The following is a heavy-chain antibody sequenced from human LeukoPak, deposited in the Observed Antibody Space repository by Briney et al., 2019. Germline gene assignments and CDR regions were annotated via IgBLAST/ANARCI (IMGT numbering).Heavy chain of an antibody. CDR3: ARDLKPEDIVVVVAATPPLRY. V-gene: IGHV3-23*01. D-gene: IGHD2-15*01. J-gene: IGHJ4*02. Sequence: GGSLRLSCAASGFTFSSYAMSWVRQAPGKGLEWVSAISGSGGSTYYADSVKGRFTISRNNAKNSLYLQMNSLRAEDTAVYYCARDLKPEDIVVVVAATPPLRYWGQGTLVTVSS. CDR1: GFTFSSYA. CDR2: ISGSGGST.